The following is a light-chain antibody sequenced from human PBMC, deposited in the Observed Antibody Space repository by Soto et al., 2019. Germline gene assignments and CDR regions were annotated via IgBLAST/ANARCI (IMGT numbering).Light chain of an antibody. J-gene: IGKJ5*01. CDR1: QSVSSY. CDR2: DAS. Sequence: EILLTQSPATLSLSPGERATISCRASQSVSSYLAWYQQKPGQAPRLLIYDASNRATGIPARFSGSGSGTDFTLTISSREAEDFAVYYCQQRSNWTPVTFGQGTRLEIK. V-gene: IGKV3-11*01. CDR3: QQRSNWTPVT.